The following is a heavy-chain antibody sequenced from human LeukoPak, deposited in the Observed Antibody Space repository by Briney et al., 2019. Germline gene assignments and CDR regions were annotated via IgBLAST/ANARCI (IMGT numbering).Heavy chain of an antibody. D-gene: IGHD1-7*01. Sequence: PSETLSLTCTVSGSSITSYYWSWIRQPPGKGLGWVGYIYYSGSTNYNPSLKSRVTISVDTSKNQFSLKLGSVTAADTAVYYCARRKTGTTGEAFDYWGQGTLVTVSS. CDR3: ARRKTGTTGEAFDY. CDR1: GSSITSYY. J-gene: IGHJ4*02. CDR2: IYYSGST. V-gene: IGHV4-59*01.